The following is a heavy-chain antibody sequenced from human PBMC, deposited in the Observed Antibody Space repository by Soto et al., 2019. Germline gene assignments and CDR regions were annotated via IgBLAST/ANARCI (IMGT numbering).Heavy chain of an antibody. D-gene: IGHD6-25*01. CDR2: IYYSGST. J-gene: IGHJ4*02. Sequence: SETLSITCNGSGCSISSYYWSWIRQPPGKGLEWIGYIYYSGSTNYNPSLKSRVTISVDTSKNQFSLKLSSVTAADTAVYYCARLYGFSGFAYWGQGTLVTVSS. V-gene: IGHV4-59*08. CDR3: ARLYGFSGFAY. CDR1: GCSISSYY.